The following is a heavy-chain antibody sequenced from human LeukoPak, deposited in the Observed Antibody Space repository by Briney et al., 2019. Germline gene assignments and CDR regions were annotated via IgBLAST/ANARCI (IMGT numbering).Heavy chain of an antibody. Sequence: ASVKVSCKASGYTFTSYGISWVRQAPGQGLEWMGWISAYNGNTNYAQKLQGRVTMTTDTSTSTAYMELRSLRSDDTAVYYCARDPYMVRGVGVWFDPCGQGTLVTVSS. J-gene: IGHJ5*02. CDR3: ARDPYMVRGVGVWFDP. CDR2: ISAYNGNT. D-gene: IGHD3-10*01. CDR1: GYTFTSYG. V-gene: IGHV1-18*01.